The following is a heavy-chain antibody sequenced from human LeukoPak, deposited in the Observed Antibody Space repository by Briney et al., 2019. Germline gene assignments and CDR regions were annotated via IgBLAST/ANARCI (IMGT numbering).Heavy chain of an antibody. J-gene: IGHJ3*02. V-gene: IGHV1-2*02. CDR3: ARGQYYDSSGPAFDI. CDR1: GYTFTGYY. D-gene: IGHD3-22*01. Sequence: GASVKVSCKASGYTFTGYYMHWVRQAPGQGLEWMGWINPNSGGTNYAQKFQGRVTMTRDTSISTAYMELSRLRSDDTAVYYCARGQYYDSSGPAFDIWGQGTMVTVSS. CDR2: INPNSGGT.